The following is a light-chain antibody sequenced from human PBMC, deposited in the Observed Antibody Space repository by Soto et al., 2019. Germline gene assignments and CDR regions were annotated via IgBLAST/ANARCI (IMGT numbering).Light chain of an antibody. CDR3: NSYTTTSTLNV. V-gene: IGLV2-14*01. CDR1: SSDVGTYNY. Sequence: QSVLTQPASVSGSPGQSITISCTGTSSDVGTYNYVSWYQQHPGKAPKLMIYEVSNRPSGVSNRFSGSKSGNTASLTISGLQAEDETDYYCNSYTTTSTLNVFGTGTKLTVL. J-gene: IGLJ1*01. CDR2: EVS.